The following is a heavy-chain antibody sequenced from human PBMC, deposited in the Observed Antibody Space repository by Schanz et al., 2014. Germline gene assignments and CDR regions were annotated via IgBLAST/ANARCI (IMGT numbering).Heavy chain of an antibody. CDR1: GYTFTSYG. CDR2: IIPIHGIV. J-gene: IGHJ4*02. D-gene: IGHD4-17*01. Sequence: QVQLVQSGAEVKKPGASVKVSCKASGYTFTSYGINWLRQAPGQGLEWMGRIIPIHGIVNYAQRFQDRVRITADKSTSTAYMELRSLRSDDTAVYYCARGYGDSPTDFWGQGTLVTVSS. CDR3: ARGYGDSPTDF. V-gene: IGHV1-69*04.